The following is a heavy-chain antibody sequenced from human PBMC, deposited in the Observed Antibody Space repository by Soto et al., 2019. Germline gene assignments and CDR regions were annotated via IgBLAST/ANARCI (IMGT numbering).Heavy chain of an antibody. V-gene: IGHV1-69*12. CDR3: ARDHRYGGSPYDYHGMDV. J-gene: IGHJ6*02. Sequence: QVQLVQSGAEVKKPGSSVKVSCKASGGTFSSYAISWVRQAPGQGLEWMGGIIPIFGTANYAQKFQGRVTITADEPTSPAYNELRSLRSEDTAVYYCARDHRYGGSPYDYHGMDVWGQGTTVTVSS. CDR2: IIPIFGTA. D-gene: IGHD2-15*01. CDR1: GGTFSSYA.